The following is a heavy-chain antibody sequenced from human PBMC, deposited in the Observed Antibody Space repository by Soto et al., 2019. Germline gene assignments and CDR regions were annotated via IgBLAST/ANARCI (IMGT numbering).Heavy chain of an antibody. CDR3: ASDDDGAGAVLYY. CDR1: GYTFTSYA. V-gene: IGHV1-18*01. Sequence: ASVKVSCKASGYTFTSYAISWVRQAPGQGLEWMGWISAYNGNTNYAQKLQGRVTMTIDTSTSTAYMELRSLRSDDTAVYYCASDDDGAGAVLYYWGQGTLVTVSS. D-gene: IGHD3-10*01. J-gene: IGHJ4*02. CDR2: ISAYNGNT.